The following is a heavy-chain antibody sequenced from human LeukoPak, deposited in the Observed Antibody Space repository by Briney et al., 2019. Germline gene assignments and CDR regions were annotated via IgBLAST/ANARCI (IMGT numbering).Heavy chain of an antibody. CDR1: GFPFSSHA. Sequence: GGSLRLSCSASGFPFSSHAMHLVRQAPGKGLEYVSAISSNGGSTCYAHSVKGRFTISRDNSKNTLYLQMSSLRAEDTAVYYCVTTPETAMDLFDYWGQGTLVTVSS. J-gene: IGHJ4*02. CDR3: VTTPETAMDLFDY. CDR2: ISSNGGST. D-gene: IGHD5-18*01. V-gene: IGHV3-64D*06.